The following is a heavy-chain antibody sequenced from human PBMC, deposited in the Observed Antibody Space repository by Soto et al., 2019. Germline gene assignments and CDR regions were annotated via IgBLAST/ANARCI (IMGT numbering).Heavy chain of an antibody. Sequence: ASVKVSCKASGGTFSSYAISWVRQAPGQGLEWMGGIIPILGTANYAQKFQGRVTITADESTSTAYMELSSLRSEDTAVYYCARSPAYYYDSSGSDPYGMDVWGQGTTVTVSS. D-gene: IGHD3-22*01. CDR2: IIPILGTA. J-gene: IGHJ6*02. V-gene: IGHV1-69*13. CDR1: GGTFSSYA. CDR3: ARSPAYYYDSSGSDPYGMDV.